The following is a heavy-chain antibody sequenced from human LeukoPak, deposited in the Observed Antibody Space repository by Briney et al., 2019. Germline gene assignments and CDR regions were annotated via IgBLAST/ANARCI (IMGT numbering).Heavy chain of an antibody. CDR3: AREECSSGPFGMDV. V-gene: IGHV4-4*07. D-gene: IGHD6-19*01. CDR1: GGSISSYY. J-gene: IGHJ6*02. CDR2: IYTSGST. Sequence: SETLSLTCTVSGGSISSYYWSWIRQPAGKGLEWIGRIYTSGSTNYNPSLKSRVTMSVDTSKNQFSLKLSSVTAADTAVYYCAREECSSGPFGMDVWGQGTTVTVSS.